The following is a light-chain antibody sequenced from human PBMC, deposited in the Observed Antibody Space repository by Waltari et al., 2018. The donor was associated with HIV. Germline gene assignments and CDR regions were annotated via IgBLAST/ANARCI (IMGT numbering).Light chain of an antibody. CDR3: TSYEGKNNLV. CDR1: STDVPTYTY. J-gene: IGLJ2*01. V-gene: IGLV2-8*01. Sequence: QSAPTQPPSASGSPGQSVTISCTGTSTDVPTYTYVSWYQQHPGEAPKILIYEVNKRPSGVPDRFSGSKSGNTASLTVSGLQADDEADYYCTSYEGKNNLVFGGGTKLTVL. CDR2: EVN.